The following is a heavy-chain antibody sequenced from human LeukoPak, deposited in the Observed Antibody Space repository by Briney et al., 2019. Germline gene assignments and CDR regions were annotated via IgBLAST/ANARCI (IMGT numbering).Heavy chain of an antibody. V-gene: IGHV3-7*01. CDR1: GFTFSSYS. CDR2: IHEDGSLT. D-gene: IGHD3-3*01. Sequence: GGSLRLSCAASGFTFSSYSMNWVRQAPGKGLEWVANIHEDGSLTYYVDSVKGRFTISRDNAKKSLYLQMNSLRVEDTAIYYCVRDVSPFDTIFFDALDIWGRGTMVTVSS. CDR3: VRDVSPFDTIFFDALDI. J-gene: IGHJ3*02.